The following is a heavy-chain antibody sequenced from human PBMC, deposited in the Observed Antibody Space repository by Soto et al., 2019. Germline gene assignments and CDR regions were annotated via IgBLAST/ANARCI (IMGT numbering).Heavy chain of an antibody. CDR3: ARAATGSYHSAY. J-gene: IGHJ4*02. CDR2: IAPHSGRT. CDR1: GYAFTSYG. D-gene: IGHD3-10*01. V-gene: IGHV1-18*04. Sequence: QVQLVQSGPEVKNPGASVRVSCVASGYAFTSYGVNWVRQAPGQGLEWMGWIAPHSGRTTYLPKFQGRVTMTADVATITVYIDLRGLKSDDTGIYFCARAATGSYHSAYWGQGTLVTVSS.